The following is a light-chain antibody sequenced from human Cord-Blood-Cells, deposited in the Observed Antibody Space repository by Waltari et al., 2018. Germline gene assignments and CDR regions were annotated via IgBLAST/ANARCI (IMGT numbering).Light chain of an antibody. CDR1: NLGANY. CDR3: QAWDSSTAV. CDR2: QDS. V-gene: IGLV3-1*01. Sequence: SYELTQPPSVSVSPGPTASITCSGDNLGANYACWYQQKPGQSPVLVIYQDSKRPSGIPERCSGSNSGNTATLTISGTQAMDEADYYCQAWDSSTAVFGGGTKLTVL. J-gene: IGLJ3*02.